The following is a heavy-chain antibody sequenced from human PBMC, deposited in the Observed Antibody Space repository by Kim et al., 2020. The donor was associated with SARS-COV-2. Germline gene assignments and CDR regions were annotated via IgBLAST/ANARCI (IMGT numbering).Heavy chain of an antibody. CDR3: ARGLYADYDQLYLDF. CDR1: GYTFTGYY. D-gene: IGHD4-17*01. V-gene: IGHV1-2*02. CDR2: INSNSGDR. Sequence: ASVKVSCKASGYTFTGYYMHWVRQAPGQGLEWMGWINSNSGDRNYAPKFQGRVTLTRDTSIDTAYMELSGLRSDDTAIYYCARGLYADYDQLYLDFWGQGALVTVSS. J-gene: IGHJ4*02.